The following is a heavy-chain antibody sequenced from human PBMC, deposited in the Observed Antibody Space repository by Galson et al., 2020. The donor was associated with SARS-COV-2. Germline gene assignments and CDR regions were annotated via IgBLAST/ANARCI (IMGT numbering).Heavy chain of an antibody. CDR1: GYTFTSYA. CDR3: ARPDDSSGYYFPDV. Sequence: ASVKVSCKASGYTFTSYAMNWVRQAPGQGLEWMGWINTNTGNPTYAQGFTGRFVFSLDTSVSTAYLQISSLKAEDTAVYYCARPDDSSGYYFPDVWGQGTQVTVSS. J-gene: IGHJ3*01. D-gene: IGHD3-22*01. CDR2: INTNTGNP. V-gene: IGHV7-4-1*02.